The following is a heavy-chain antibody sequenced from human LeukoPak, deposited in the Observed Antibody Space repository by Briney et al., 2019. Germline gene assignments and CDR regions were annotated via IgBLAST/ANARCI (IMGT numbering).Heavy chain of an antibody. Sequence: GGSLRLSCAASGFTFTTYWMSWVRQAPGKGLEWVANIKQDGSDKYYVDSVKGRFTISRDNAKNSLSLQMNSLRVEDTAVYYCAREVDRSFGYWGQGNVVTVSS. J-gene: IGHJ4*02. CDR1: GFTFTTYW. D-gene: IGHD1-26*01. V-gene: IGHV3-7*01. CDR2: IKQDGSDK. CDR3: AREVDRSFGY.